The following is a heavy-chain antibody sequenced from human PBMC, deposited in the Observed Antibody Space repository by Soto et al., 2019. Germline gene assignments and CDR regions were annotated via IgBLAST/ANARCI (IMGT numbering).Heavy chain of an antibody. CDR1: GFTFSGYA. Sequence: EVQLLESGGGLVQPGGSLRLSCAASGFTFSGYAMSWVRQAPGKGLEWVSGISGSGSSTLYSDSVKGRFTISRDSSQNSLYLQMNNLRGEDTAVYYFAKATDYEFWSCSGPFDSWGQGTLVTVSS. CDR3: AKATDYEFWSCSGPFDS. V-gene: IGHV3-23*01. J-gene: IGHJ4*02. CDR2: ISGSGSST. D-gene: IGHD3-3*01.